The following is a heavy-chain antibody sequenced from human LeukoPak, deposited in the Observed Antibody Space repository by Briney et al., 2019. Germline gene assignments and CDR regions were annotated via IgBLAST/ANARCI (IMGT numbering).Heavy chain of an antibody. CDR3: AKDLVLRRGYSYGYFDY. Sequence: GGSLILSCAASGFTFSSYGMHWVRQAPGKGLEWVAVIWYDGSNKYYADSVKDRFTISRDNSKNTLYLQMNSLRAEDTAVYYCAKDLVLRRGYSYGYFDYWGQGTLVTVSS. J-gene: IGHJ4*02. CDR1: GFTFSSYG. D-gene: IGHD5-18*01. V-gene: IGHV3-33*06. CDR2: IWYDGSNK.